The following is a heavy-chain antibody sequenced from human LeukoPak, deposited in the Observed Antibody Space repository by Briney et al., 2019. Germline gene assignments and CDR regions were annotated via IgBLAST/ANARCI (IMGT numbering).Heavy chain of an antibody. CDR2: ISYDGSNK. J-gene: IGHJ6*03. CDR3: AKASSSSGYGYYYYYMDV. V-gene: IGHV3-30*18. CDR1: GFTFSSYG. Sequence: GGSLRLSCAASGFTFSSYGMHWVRQAPGKGLEWVAVISYDGSNKYYADSVKGRFTISRDNSKNTLYLQMNSLRAEDTAVYYCAKASSSSGYGYYYYYMDVGGKGTTVTASS. D-gene: IGHD6-13*01.